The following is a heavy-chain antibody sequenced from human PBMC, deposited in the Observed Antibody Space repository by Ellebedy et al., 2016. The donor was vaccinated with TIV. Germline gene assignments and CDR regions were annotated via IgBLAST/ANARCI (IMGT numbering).Heavy chain of an antibody. Sequence: GESLKISCAATGFTLSSYWKKWVRQAPGKGLEWVSRIKSDGSSTNYADSVKGRFTISRDNAKNTLHLQMNSLRAEDTAVYYCARDRYSTDVWGQGTTVTVSS. J-gene: IGHJ6*02. V-gene: IGHV3-74*01. CDR3: ARDRYSTDV. CDR2: IKSDGSST. D-gene: IGHD1-14*01. CDR1: GFTLSSYW.